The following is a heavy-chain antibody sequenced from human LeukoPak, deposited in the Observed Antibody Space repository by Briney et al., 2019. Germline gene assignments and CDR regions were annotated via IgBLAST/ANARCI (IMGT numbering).Heavy chain of an antibody. D-gene: IGHD2-15*01. Sequence: SETLSLTCAVSGGSISSSNWWSWVRQPPGKGLEWIGEIYHSGSTNYNPSLKSRVTISVDKSKNQFSLKLSSVTAADTAVYYCARDDCSGGSCYPGDYWGQGTLVTVSS. V-gene: IGHV4-4*02. J-gene: IGHJ4*02. CDR2: IYHSGST. CDR3: ARDDCSGGSCYPGDY. CDR1: GGSISSSNW.